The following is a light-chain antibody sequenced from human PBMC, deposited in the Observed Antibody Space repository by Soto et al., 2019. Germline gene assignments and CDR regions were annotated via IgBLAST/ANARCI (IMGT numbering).Light chain of an antibody. Sequence: SALTQPASVSGSPGQSITISCTGTSSDVGSYNLVSWYRQHPGKAPKLMIYEGSKRPSGVSNRFSGSKSGNTASLTISGLQAEDEADYYCCSYAGSSTFYVFGTGTKVTVL. J-gene: IGLJ1*01. CDR1: SSDVGSYNL. CDR2: EGS. CDR3: CSYAGSSTFYV. V-gene: IGLV2-23*01.